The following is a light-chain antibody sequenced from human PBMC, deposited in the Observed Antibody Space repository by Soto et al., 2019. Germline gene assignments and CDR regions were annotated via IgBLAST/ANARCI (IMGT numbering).Light chain of an antibody. V-gene: IGKV3-15*01. CDR2: GAS. CDR3: QQYNNWPPIT. CDR1: QSINNK. Sequence: EIVMTQSPATLSVSAGERVTLSCRASQSINNKVAWYQQKPCQAPRLLIYGASTRATGISARFSGSGSGTEFTLTISSLQSEDFAVYYCQQYNNWPPITFGQGTRLEIK. J-gene: IGKJ5*01.